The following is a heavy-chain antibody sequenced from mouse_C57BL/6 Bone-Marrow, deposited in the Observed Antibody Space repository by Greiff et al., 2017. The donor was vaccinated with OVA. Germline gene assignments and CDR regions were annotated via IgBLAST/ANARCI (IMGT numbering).Heavy chain of an antibody. CDR2: INPNYGTT. V-gene: IGHV1-39*01. J-gene: IGHJ1*03. D-gene: IGHD1-1*01. CDR3: AREGYGSSYWYFDV. Sequence: LVESGPELVKPGASVKISCKASGYSFTDYNMNWVKQSNGKSLEWIGVINPNYGTTSYNQKFKGKATLTVDQSSSTAYMQLNSLTSEDSAVYYCAREGYGSSYWYFDVWGTGTTVTVSS. CDR1: GYSFTDYN.